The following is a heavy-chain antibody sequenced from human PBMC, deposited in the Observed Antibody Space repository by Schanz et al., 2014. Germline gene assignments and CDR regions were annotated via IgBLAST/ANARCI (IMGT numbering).Heavy chain of an antibody. J-gene: IGHJ4*02. D-gene: IGHD3-9*01. CDR2: ISGSGGST. V-gene: IGHV3-23*01. CDR1: GFTFTNYA. CDR3: AKDHAGSDILTALGN. Sequence: EVQLLESGGGLVQPGGSLRLSCAASGFTFTNYAMTWVRQAPGKGLEWVSGISGSGGSTYDADSVKGRFTISRDNSKNTLYLQVNSLRAEDTAVYYCAKDHAGSDILTALGNWGQGTLVTVSS.